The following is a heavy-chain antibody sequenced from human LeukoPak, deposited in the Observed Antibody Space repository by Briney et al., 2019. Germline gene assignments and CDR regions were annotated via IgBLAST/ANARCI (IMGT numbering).Heavy chain of an antibody. CDR1: GFTFSNYA. Sequence: GGSLRLSCAASGFTFSNYAMHWVRQAPGKGLEYVSAISSNGGSTYYANSVKGRFTISRDNSKNTLYLQMGSLKPDDMAVYYCARVGYSSSWNVPYFDYWGQGALVTVSS. CDR3: ARVGYSSSWNVPYFDY. J-gene: IGHJ4*02. CDR2: ISSNGGST. V-gene: IGHV3-64*01. D-gene: IGHD6-13*01.